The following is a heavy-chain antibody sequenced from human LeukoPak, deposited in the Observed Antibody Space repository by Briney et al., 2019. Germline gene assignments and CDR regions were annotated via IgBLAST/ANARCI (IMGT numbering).Heavy chain of an antibody. CDR2: IIPIFGTA. J-gene: IGHJ6*03. CDR1: GYTFTSYG. D-gene: IGHD2-2*01. Sequence: SVKVSCKASGYTFTSYGISWVRQAPGQGLEWMGGIIPIFGTANYAQKFQGRVTITTDESTSTAYMELSSLRSEDTAVYYCAGYCSSTSCPRIGFYYYMDVWGKGTTVTVSS. V-gene: IGHV1-69*05. CDR3: AGYCSSTSCPRIGFYYYMDV.